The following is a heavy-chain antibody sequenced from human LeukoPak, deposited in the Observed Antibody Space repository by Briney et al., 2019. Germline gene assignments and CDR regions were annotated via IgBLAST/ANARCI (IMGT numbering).Heavy chain of an antibody. CDR2: IYSGGFT. CDR1: GFTVSSNY. Sequence: GGSLRLSCAASGFTVSSNYMSWVRQAPGKGLEWVSVIYSGGFTDYADSVKGRFTTSRDNSKNTLYLQMNSLRVEDTAVYYCASGKATAMAQGYWGQGTLVTVSS. J-gene: IGHJ4*02. CDR3: ASGKATAMAQGY. V-gene: IGHV3-53*01. D-gene: IGHD5-18*01.